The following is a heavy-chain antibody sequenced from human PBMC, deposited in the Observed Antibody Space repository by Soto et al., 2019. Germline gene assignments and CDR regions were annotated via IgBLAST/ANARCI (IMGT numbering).Heavy chain of an antibody. D-gene: IGHD2-21*01. V-gene: IGHV1-46*01. J-gene: IGHJ6*02. CDR1: GYIFTNYW. CDR2: IDPSRGST. CDR3: AVCGGNMPPYPYTGLDV. Sequence: QDQLVQSGAEVKKPGASVKVSCEASGYIFTNYWISWVRLAPGQGLEWMGIIDPSRGSTTYAPKFPGRIPHDPGHGGLHALLGLRRPKIEKPAVYYCAVCGGNMPPYPYTGLDVWGQGTTVIVSS.